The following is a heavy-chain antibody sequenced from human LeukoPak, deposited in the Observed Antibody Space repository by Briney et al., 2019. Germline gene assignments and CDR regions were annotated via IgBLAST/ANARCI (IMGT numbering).Heavy chain of an antibody. J-gene: IGHJ4*02. Sequence: GGSLRLSCAASGFSFGFSNMNWVRQAPGKGLEWVSYISSTNGHTYYADSVNGRFTISRDTAKNSLYLQMNSLRVGDTAVYYCARGGAARPDFWGQGTLVTVSS. V-gene: IGHV3-21*06. CDR3: ARGGAARPDF. D-gene: IGHD6-6*01. CDR2: ISSTNGHT. CDR1: GFSFGFSN.